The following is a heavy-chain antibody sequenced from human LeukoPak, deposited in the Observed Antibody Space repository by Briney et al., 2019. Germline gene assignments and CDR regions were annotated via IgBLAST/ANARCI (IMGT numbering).Heavy chain of an antibody. J-gene: IGHJ5*02. D-gene: IGHD3-10*01. Sequence: PSETLSLTCTVSGGSISSGSYYWSWIWQPAGKGLEWIGRIYTSGSTNYNPSLKSRVTISVDTSKNQFSLKLSSLTAADTAVYYCARRTRGGFDPWGQGTLVTVSS. CDR3: ARRTRGGFDP. V-gene: IGHV4-61*02. CDR1: GGSISSGSYY. CDR2: IYTSGST.